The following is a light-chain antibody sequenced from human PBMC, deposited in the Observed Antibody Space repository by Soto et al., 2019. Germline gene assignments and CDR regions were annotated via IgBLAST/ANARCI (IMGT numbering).Light chain of an antibody. CDR3: QTWGTGIQV. CDR2: LNSDGSH. J-gene: IGLJ2*01. V-gene: IGLV4-69*01. Sequence: QSVLTQSPSASASLGASVKLTCTLSSGHSSYAIAWHQQQPEKGPRYLMKLNSDGSHSKGDGIPDRFSGSSSGAERCLTISSLQSEDEADCYCQTWGTGIQVFGGGTKVTVL. CDR1: SGHSSYA.